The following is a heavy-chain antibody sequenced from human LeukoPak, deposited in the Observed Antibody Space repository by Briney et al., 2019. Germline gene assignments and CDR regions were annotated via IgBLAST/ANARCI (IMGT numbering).Heavy chain of an antibody. Sequence: VASVKVSCKASGGTFGNFAISWVRQAPGQGLEWMGRITPSLNIADYTQRFQDRVTITADTSTSTVYMELSSLRSEDTAVYYCARGNGDYGGRLGGHFDLWGRGTLVTVSS. CDR2: ITPSLNIA. V-gene: IGHV1-69*04. CDR3: ARGNGDYGGRLGGHFDL. J-gene: IGHJ2*01. CDR1: GGTFGNFA. D-gene: IGHD4-17*01.